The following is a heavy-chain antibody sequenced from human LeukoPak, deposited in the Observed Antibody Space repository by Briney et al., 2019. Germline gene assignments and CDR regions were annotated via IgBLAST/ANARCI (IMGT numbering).Heavy chain of an antibody. J-gene: IGHJ3*02. Sequence: GGSLRLSCAASGFTFSSYWMHWVRQAPGKGLVWVSRINSDGSSTSYADSVKGRFTISRDNAKNTLYLQMNSLRAEDTAVYYCARAYKTYYYDSSGLDAFDIWGQGTMVTVSS. CDR3: ARAYKTYYYDSSGLDAFDI. D-gene: IGHD3-22*01. V-gene: IGHV3-74*01. CDR2: INSDGSST. CDR1: GFTFSSYW.